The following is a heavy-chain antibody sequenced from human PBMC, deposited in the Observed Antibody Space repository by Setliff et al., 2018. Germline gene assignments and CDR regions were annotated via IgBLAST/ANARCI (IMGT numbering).Heavy chain of an antibody. Sequence: PSGTLSLTCTVSGGSISSSSYYWGWIRQPPGKGLEWIGSIYYSGSTYYNPSLKSRVTMSVDTSKNQFSLKLSSVTAADTAVYYCARTNYYDSSTYFNWFDPWGQGTLVTVSS. D-gene: IGHD3-22*01. CDR2: IYYSGST. J-gene: IGHJ5*02. V-gene: IGHV4-39*07. CDR3: ARTNYYDSSTYFNWFDP. CDR1: GGSISSSSYY.